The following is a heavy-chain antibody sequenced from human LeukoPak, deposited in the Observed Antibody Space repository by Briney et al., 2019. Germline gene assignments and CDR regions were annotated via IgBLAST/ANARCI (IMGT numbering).Heavy chain of an antibody. D-gene: IGHD1-26*01. CDR1: GGSTSSYY. V-gene: IGHV4-59*08. Sequence: SETLSLTCTVSGGSTSSYYWSWIRQPPGKGLEWIGYIYYSGSTNYNPSLKSRVTISVDTSKNQFSLKLSSVTAADTAIYYCASSEWELRGMAIDYWGQGSLVTVSS. CDR3: ASSEWELRGMAIDY. CDR2: IYYSGST. J-gene: IGHJ4*02.